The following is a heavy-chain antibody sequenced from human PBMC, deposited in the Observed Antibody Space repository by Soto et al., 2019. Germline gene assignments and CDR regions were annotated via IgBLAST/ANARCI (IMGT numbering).Heavy chain of an antibody. Sequence: QPXGSLRLSFAASGFTFRSSCMGWVRQAPGKGLEWVANIKQDGGERNYLDSVKGRFTISRDNAENSLFLQMNSLRAEDTAVYYCARDFPFYYGMDVWGQGTTVTVSS. D-gene: IGHD3-16*01. J-gene: IGHJ6*02. CDR1: GFTFRSSC. CDR2: IKQDGGER. V-gene: IGHV3-7*01. CDR3: ARDFPFYYGMDV.